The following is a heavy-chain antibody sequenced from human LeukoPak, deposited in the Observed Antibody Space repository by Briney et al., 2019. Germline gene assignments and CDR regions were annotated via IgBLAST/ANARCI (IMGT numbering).Heavy chain of an antibody. CDR2: IYHNGNT. CDR3: ARVRGDYYFDF. Sequence: SETLSLTCAVSGGCISTNNWWGWVRQPPGKGLEWIGEIYHNGNTNYNPSLKSRLTISVDKSKNQFSLNLSSVTAADTAVYYCARVRGDYYFDFWGQGTLVTVSS. V-gene: IGHV4-4*02. J-gene: IGHJ4*02. D-gene: IGHD2-21*02. CDR1: GGCISTNNW.